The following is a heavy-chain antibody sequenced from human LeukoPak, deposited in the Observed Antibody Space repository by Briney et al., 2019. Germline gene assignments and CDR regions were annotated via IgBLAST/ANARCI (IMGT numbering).Heavy chain of an antibody. CDR1: GGSISSYY. J-gene: IGHJ4*02. Sequence: PSETLSLTCTVSGGSISSYYWSWIRQPPGKGLEWIGYIYYSGSTNYNPSLKSRVTISVDTSKNQFSLKLSSVTAADTAVYYCARGAAPYPYYFDYWGQGTLVTVSS. CDR3: ARGAAPYPYYFDY. CDR2: IYYSGST. V-gene: IGHV4-59*01.